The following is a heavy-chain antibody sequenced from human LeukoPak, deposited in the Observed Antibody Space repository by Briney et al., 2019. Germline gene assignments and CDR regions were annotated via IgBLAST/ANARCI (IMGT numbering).Heavy chain of an antibody. D-gene: IGHD6-19*01. V-gene: IGHV4-39*07. CDR3: ARDWHEAVAGRVPEYYYYGMDV. J-gene: IGHJ6*02. CDR1: GGSIGSSSYY. Sequence: SETLSLTCTVSGGSIGSSSYYWGWIRQPPGKGLEWIGIINYSGSTYYNPSLKSRVTISVDTSKNQFSLKLSSVTAADTAVYYCARDWHEAVAGRVPEYYYYGMDVWGQGTTVTVSS. CDR2: INYSGST.